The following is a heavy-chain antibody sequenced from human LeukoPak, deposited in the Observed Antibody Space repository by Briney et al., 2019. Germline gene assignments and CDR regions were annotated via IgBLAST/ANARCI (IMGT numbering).Heavy chain of an antibody. J-gene: IGHJ6*02. D-gene: IGHD6-19*01. V-gene: IGHV1-69*04. CDR2: IIPILGIA. CDR3: ARPYTEYSSGWYVPDYYNYCMDV. CDR1: GDTFTSYA. Sequence: SVKVSCKASGDTFTSYAISWVRQAPGQGLEWMGGIIPILGIANYAQKFQGRVTITADKSPSTAYMELSRLRSEDTAVYYCARPYTEYSSGWYVPDYYNYCMDVWGQGTTVTVS.